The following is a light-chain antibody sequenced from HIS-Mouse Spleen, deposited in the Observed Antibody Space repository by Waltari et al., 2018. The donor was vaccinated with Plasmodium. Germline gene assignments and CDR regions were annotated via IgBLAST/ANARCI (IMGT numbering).Light chain of an antibody. CDR1: SSDAGGYNY. V-gene: IGLV2-11*01. CDR2: DVS. CDR3: CSYAGSYTLV. Sequence: QSALTQPRSVSGSPGQSVTISCTGTSSDAGGYNYVSWYQQHPGKAPKLMLYDVSKRPSGVPDRFSGSKSGNTASLTISGLQAEDEADYYCCSYAGSYTLVFGGGTKLTVL. J-gene: IGLJ2*01.